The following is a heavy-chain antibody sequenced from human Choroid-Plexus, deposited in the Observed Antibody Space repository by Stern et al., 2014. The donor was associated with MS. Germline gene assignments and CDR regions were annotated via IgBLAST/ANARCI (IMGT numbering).Heavy chain of an antibody. Sequence: MHLVESGGGVAQPGRPLILSCAASGFTFSNFGMHWVRQAPGKGLEWVALISYDGSDKYYADSVKGRFTIFRDNSKNTLYMHMNSLRAEDTAVYYCAKDRQWSTYFFDYWGQGSLVTVSS. CDR1: GFTFSNFG. CDR3: AKDRQWSTYFFDY. CDR2: ISYDGSDK. V-gene: IGHV3-30*18. J-gene: IGHJ4*02. D-gene: IGHD2-15*01.